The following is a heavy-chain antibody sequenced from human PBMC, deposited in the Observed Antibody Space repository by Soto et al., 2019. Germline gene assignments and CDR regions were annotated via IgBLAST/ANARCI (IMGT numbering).Heavy chain of an antibody. CDR3: ARGYSSSYPTYYYYMDV. V-gene: IGHV4-59*01. Sequence: TLSLTCTVSGGSISSYYWSWIRQPPGKGLEWIGYIYYSGSTNYSPSLKSRVTISVDTSKNQFSLKLSSVTAADTAVYYCARGYSSSYPTYYYYMDVWGKGTTVTVSS. J-gene: IGHJ6*03. D-gene: IGHD6-6*01. CDR1: GGSISSYY. CDR2: IYYSGST.